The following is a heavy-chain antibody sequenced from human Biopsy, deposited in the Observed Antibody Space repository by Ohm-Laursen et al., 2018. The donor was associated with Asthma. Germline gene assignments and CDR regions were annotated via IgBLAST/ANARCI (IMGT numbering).Heavy chain of an antibody. V-gene: IGHV3-30*04. CDR2: ISYDGRNT. CDR3: ARGGLHYYEYYGMDV. D-gene: IGHD2-15*01. CDR1: GFTFDNYT. J-gene: IGHJ6*02. Sequence: SLRLSCAASGFTFDNYTMHWVRQAPGKGLEWVTIISYDGRNTYYADSVEGRFTISRDNSKNTLFLQMSSLRPEGTAVYYCARGGLHYYEYYGMDVWGQGTTVTVS.